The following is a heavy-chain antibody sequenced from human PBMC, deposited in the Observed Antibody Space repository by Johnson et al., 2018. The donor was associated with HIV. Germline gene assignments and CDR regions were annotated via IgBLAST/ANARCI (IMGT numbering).Heavy chain of an antibody. D-gene: IGHD1-26*01. V-gene: IGHV3-23*04. Sequence: EQLVESGGGLVQPGGSLRLSCAASGFTFSRHAMSWVRQAPGKGLDWVSAISGSGGRTYYGDSVKGRFTISRDNSKNTLYLQMKSLRAEDTAVYYCARGSSGSWDAFDIWGQGTMVTVSS. CDR3: ARGSSGSWDAFDI. CDR1: GFTFSRHA. J-gene: IGHJ3*02. CDR2: ISGSGGRT.